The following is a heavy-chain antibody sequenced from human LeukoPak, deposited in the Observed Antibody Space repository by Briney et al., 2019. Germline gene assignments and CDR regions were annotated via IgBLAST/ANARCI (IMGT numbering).Heavy chain of an antibody. Sequence: PGGSLRLSCAASGFTFSSYGMHWVRQAPGKGLEWVAVISYDGSNKYYADSVKGRFTISRDNSKNTLYLQMNSLRAEDTAVYYCAKDLRAIVGATSGIWGQGTMVTVSS. J-gene: IGHJ3*02. CDR3: AKDLRAIVGATSGI. CDR1: GFTFSSYG. D-gene: IGHD1-26*01. V-gene: IGHV3-30*18. CDR2: ISYDGSNK.